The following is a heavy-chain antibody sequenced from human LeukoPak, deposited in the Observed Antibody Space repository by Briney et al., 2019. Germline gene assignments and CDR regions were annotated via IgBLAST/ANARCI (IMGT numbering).Heavy chain of an antibody. D-gene: IGHD2-2*02. V-gene: IGHV3-9*01. CDR3: ANPAAINY. J-gene: IGHJ4*02. CDR2: ISWNSGSI. Sequence: GGSLRLSCAASGFTFSSFAINWVRQAPGKGLEWVSGISWNSGSIGYADSVKGRFTISRDNAKNSLYLQMNSLRAEDTALYYCANPAAINYWGQEPLVTVPS. CDR1: GFTFSSFA.